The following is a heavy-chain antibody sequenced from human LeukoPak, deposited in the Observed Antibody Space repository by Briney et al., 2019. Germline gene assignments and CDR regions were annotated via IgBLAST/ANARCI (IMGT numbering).Heavy chain of an antibody. CDR2: IIPIFGTA. CDR1: GGTFSSYA. V-gene: IGHV1-69*06. Sequence: SVKVSCKASGGTFSSYAISWVRQAPGQGLEWMGGIIPIFGTANYAQKFQGRVTITADKSTSTAYMELSSLRSEDTAVYYFARDCSGSTYYYCMDVWGKGTTVTVSS. CDR3: ARDCSGSTYYYCMDV. J-gene: IGHJ6*04. D-gene: IGHD3-10*02.